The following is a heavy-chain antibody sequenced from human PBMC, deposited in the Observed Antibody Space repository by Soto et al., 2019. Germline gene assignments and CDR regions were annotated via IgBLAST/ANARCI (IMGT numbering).Heavy chain of an antibody. J-gene: IGHJ4*02. CDR3: ARARFCISTSCYHYFDF. V-gene: IGHV4-59*01. Sequence: PSETLSLTCTVSGGSISSSSWSWIRQPPGRGLEWIGYIYNNGRTDYNPSLKSRVTISVDTSKYHFSLKLSSLTPADTAGYHCARARFCISTSCYHYFDFWGQGTLVTVSS. D-gene: IGHD2-2*01. CDR1: GGSISSSS. CDR2: IYNNGRT.